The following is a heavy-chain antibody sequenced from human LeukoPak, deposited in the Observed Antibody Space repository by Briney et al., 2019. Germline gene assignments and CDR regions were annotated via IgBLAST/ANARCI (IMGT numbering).Heavy chain of an antibody. Sequence: GRSLRLSCAASGFTFSSYAMHWIRQAPGKGLEWVAVISYDGSNKYYADSVKGRFTISRDNSKNTLFLQMNSLRPEDTAVYYCAKDLRSENFCWGQGTLVTVSS. CDR3: AKDLRSENFC. D-gene: IGHD3-3*01. CDR2: ISYDGSNK. CDR1: GFTFSSYA. V-gene: IGHV3-30-3*01. J-gene: IGHJ4*02.